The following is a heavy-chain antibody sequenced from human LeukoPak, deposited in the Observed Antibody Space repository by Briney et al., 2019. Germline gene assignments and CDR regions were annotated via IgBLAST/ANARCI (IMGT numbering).Heavy chain of an antibody. Sequence: SETLSLTCTVSGGSISGHYWSWIRQSPGKGLEWIGFMHYSGNTNSNPSLRSRVAISMDTSKNQFSLKMSSVTAADTAMYYCARDWNRYAYWGQGTLVTVSS. CDR2: MHYSGNT. J-gene: IGHJ4*02. V-gene: IGHV4-59*11. CDR3: ARDWNRYAY. CDR1: GGSISGHY. D-gene: IGHD1-1*01.